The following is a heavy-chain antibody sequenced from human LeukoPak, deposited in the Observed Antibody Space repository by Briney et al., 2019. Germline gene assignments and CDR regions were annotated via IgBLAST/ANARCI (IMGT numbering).Heavy chain of an antibody. CDR3: ARYAGRDAHFDH. CDR1: GDSVSNENYY. CDR2: VYCSGST. J-gene: IGHJ4*02. Sequence: PSETLSLTCTVSGDSVSNENYYWSWIRQPPGKGLEWIAYVYCSGSTNNNPSLWSRLSISVDTSKNQFSLRLSSVTAADTAVYYCARYAGRDAHFDHWGQGTLVTVSS. V-gene: IGHV4-61*01.